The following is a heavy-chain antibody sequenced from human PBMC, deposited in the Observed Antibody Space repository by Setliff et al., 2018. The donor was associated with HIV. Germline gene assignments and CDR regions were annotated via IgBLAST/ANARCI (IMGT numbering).Heavy chain of an antibody. CDR3: ARGDYYDSTGYEGLDS. CDR2: INHRGST. D-gene: IGHD3-22*01. V-gene: IGHV4-34*01. J-gene: IGHJ4*02. Sequence: SETLSLTCAVYGESFSGYRWTWIRQPPGKGLEWIGEINHRGSTTYNPSLRSRVTISVDTSKNQFSLKLNSVTAADTAVYYCARGDYYDSTGYEGLDSWGRGTLVTVTS. CDR1: GESFSGYR.